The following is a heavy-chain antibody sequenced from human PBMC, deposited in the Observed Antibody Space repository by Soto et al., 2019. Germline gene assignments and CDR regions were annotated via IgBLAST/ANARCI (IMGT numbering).Heavy chain of an antibody. D-gene: IGHD6-13*01. CDR2: ISYDGSNK. CDR1: GFTFSSYG. V-gene: IGHV3-30*18. Sequence: RRLSCAASGFTFSSYGMHWVRQAPGKGLEWVAVISYDGSNKYYADSVKGRFTISRDNSKNTLYLQMNSLRAEDTAVYYCAKGGYSSSWYWFDPWGQGTLVTVSS. J-gene: IGHJ5*02. CDR3: AKGGYSSSWYWFDP.